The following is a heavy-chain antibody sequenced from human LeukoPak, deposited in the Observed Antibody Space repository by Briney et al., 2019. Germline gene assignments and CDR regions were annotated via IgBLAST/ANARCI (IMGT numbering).Heavy chain of an antibody. CDR1: GFTFSSYG. CDR3: ARAGIVVVVAAQGDVFDI. CDR2: IRALNANT. J-gene: IGHJ3*02. V-gene: IGHV1-18*01. D-gene: IGHD2-15*01. Sequence: ASVKVSCKGSGFTFSSYGISWVGQAPGQGLEWMGLIRALNANTNYVQKFQGRVTMTTDTSTSTAYMELRSLRSDDTAVYYCARAGIVVVVAAQGDVFDIWGQGTMVTVSS.